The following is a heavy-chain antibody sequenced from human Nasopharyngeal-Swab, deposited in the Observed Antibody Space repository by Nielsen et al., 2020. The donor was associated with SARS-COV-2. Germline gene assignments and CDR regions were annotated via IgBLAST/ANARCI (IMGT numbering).Heavy chain of an antibody. D-gene: IGHD3-22*01. CDR1: GFTFSDYY. J-gene: IGHJ4*02. Sequence: GGSLRLSCAASGFTFSDYYMSWIRQAPGKGLEWVSYISSSGSTIYYADSVKGRFAISRDNAKNSLYLQMNSLRAEDTAVYYCAISSGYYYPGFDYWGQGTLVTVSS. CDR3: AISSGYYYPGFDY. CDR2: ISSSGSTI. V-gene: IGHV3-11*01.